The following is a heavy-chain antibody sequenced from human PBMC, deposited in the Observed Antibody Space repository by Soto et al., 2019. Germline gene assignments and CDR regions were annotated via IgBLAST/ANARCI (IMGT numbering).Heavy chain of an antibody. J-gene: IGHJ4*02. CDR1: GFTFSNYA. V-gene: IGHV3-23*01. CDR3: ARAGSFRFDY. Sequence: GGSLRLSCAASGFTFSNYAMSWVRQAPGKGLEWVSAIGGGGVPTYHADSVKGRFTISRDNAKNTLYLQMSSLGVDDTAVYYCARAGSFRFDYWGLGTLVTVSS. CDR2: IGGGGVPT. D-gene: IGHD3-10*01.